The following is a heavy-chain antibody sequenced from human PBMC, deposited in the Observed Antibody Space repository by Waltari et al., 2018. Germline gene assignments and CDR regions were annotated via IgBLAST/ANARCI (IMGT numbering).Heavy chain of an antibody. V-gene: IGHV4-34*01. Sequence: QVQLQQWGAGLLKPSETLSLTCAVYGGSFSGYYWSWIRQPPGKGLEWIGEINHSGSTNYNPSLKSRVTISVDTSKNQFPLKLSSVTAADTAVYYCARRGAAKRYYYYMDVWGKGTTVTVSS. CDR1: GGSFSGYY. J-gene: IGHJ6*03. CDR2: INHSGST. D-gene: IGHD3-10*01. CDR3: ARRGAAKRYYYYMDV.